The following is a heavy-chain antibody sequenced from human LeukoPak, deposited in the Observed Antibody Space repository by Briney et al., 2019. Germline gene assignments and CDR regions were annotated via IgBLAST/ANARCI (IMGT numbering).Heavy chain of an antibody. Sequence: PSETLSLTCAVYGGSFSGYYWSWIRQPPGKGLEWIGEINHSGSTNYNPSLKSRVTISVDTSKNQFSLKLSSVTAADAAVYYCARGYRAVVAAYNWFDPWGQGTLVTVSS. J-gene: IGHJ5*02. CDR3: ARGYRAVVAAYNWFDP. V-gene: IGHV4-34*01. CDR2: INHSGST. CDR1: GGSFSGYY. D-gene: IGHD2-15*01.